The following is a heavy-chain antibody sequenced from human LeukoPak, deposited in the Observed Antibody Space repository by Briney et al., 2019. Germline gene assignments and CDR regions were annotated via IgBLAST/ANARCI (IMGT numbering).Heavy chain of an antibody. J-gene: IGHJ4*02. Sequence: ASVKVSCKASGYTFTNYSMHWVRQAPGKGLEWMGIINPSGGSTSYAQKFQGRVTMTRDTSTSTVYMELSSLRSEDTAVYFCASGGWEASFDYWGQGTLVTVSS. D-gene: IGHD6-19*01. CDR3: ASGGWEASFDY. CDR2: INPSGGST. V-gene: IGHV1-46*03. CDR1: GYTFTNYS.